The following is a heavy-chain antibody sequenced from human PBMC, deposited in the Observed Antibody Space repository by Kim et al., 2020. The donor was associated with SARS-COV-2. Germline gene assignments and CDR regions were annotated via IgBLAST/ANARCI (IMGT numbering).Heavy chain of an antibody. CDR2: IKQDGSEK. CDR1: GFTFSSYW. V-gene: IGHV3-7*01. J-gene: IGHJ3*02. CDR3: ARPIVGKADAFDI. D-gene: IGHD3-16*02. Sequence: GGSLRLSCAASGFTFSSYWMSWVRRAPGKGLEWVANIKQDGSEKYYVDSVKGRFTISRDNAKNSLYLQMNSLRAEDTAVYYCARPIVGKADAFDIWGQGTMVTVSS.